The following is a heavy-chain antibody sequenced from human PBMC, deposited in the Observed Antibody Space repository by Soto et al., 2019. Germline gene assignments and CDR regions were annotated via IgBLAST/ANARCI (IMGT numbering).Heavy chain of an antibody. CDR3: ARDLWGYCGTNCYPLDV. Sequence: PSDTLSLTCAVSGGSISSGGYSWSWIRHPPGKGLEWIGYIYHSGSTYYNPSLKSRVTISVDTYKNQFSLKLSSVTAADTAIYYCARDLWGYCGTNCYPLDVWGQGTTVTVSS. V-gene: IGHV4-30-2*01. J-gene: IGHJ6*02. D-gene: IGHD2-21*02. CDR1: GGSISSGGYS. CDR2: IYHSGST.